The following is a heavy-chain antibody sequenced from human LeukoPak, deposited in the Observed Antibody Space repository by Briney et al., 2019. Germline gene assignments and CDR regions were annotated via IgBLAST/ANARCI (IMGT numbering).Heavy chain of an antibody. CDR3: ARGDFGDYFLDY. D-gene: IGHD4-17*01. Sequence: ASVKVSCKVSGYTLTELSMHWVRQAPGKGLEWMGGFDPEDGETIYAQKFQGRVTMTEDTSTDTAYMELSSLRSEDTAVYYCARGDFGDYFLDYWGQGTLVTVSS. V-gene: IGHV1-24*01. CDR2: FDPEDGET. CDR1: GYTLTELS. J-gene: IGHJ4*02.